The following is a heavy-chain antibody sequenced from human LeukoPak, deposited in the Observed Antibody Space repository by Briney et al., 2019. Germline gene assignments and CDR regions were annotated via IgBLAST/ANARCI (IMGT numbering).Heavy chain of an antibody. CDR2: IYYSGST. CDR3: ARDYLYLDSSSWFDY. Sequence: SETLSLTCTVSGGSISSYYWSWIRQPPGKGLEWIGYIYYSGSTNYNPSLKSRVTISVDTSKNQFSLKLSSVTAADTAVYYCARDYLYLDSSSWFDYWGQGTLVTVSS. V-gene: IGHV4-59*12. CDR1: GGSISSYY. D-gene: IGHD6-13*01. J-gene: IGHJ4*02.